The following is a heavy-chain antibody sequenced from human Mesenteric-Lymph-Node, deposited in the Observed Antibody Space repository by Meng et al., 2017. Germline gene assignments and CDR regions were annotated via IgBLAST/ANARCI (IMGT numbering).Heavy chain of an antibody. D-gene: IGHD6-19*01. CDR3: ARLARDSSGWYFDY. V-gene: IGHV3-13*01. Sequence: GGLLRPPFAAPGFTFSSYDMHGVRQATGKGLEWVSAIGAAGDTYYPGSVKGRFTISRENAKKSLYIQMNRLGAGDTAVYYCARLARDSSGWYFDYWGQGTLVTVSS. CDR2: IGAAGDT. J-gene: IGHJ4*02. CDR1: GFTFSSYD.